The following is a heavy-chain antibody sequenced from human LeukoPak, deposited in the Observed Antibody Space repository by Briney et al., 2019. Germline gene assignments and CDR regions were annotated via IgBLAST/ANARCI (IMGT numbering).Heavy chain of an antibody. Sequence: GGSLRLSCAASGFTFSSNWMHWVRQAPGKGLGWVSRINSDGSGTGYADSVKGRFTISRDNAKNTLYLQMNSLRAEDTAVYYCARAVTAAGTLDYWGQGTLVTVSS. CDR2: INSDGSGT. D-gene: IGHD6-13*01. CDR1: GFTFSSNW. V-gene: IGHV3-74*01. J-gene: IGHJ4*02. CDR3: ARAVTAAGTLDY.